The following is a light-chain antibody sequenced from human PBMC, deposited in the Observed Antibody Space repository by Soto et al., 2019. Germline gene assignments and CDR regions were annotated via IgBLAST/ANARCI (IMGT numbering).Light chain of an antibody. J-gene: IGKJ1*01. CDR1: QGISSY. V-gene: IGKV1-8*01. CDR2: AAS. Sequence: AIRVTQSPSSLSASTGDRVTLTCRASQGISSYLAWYQQKPGKAPKLLIYAASTLQSGVPSRFSGSGSGTDFTLTISCLQSEDFATYYCQQYYSYPLTFGQGTKVDIK. CDR3: QQYYSYPLT.